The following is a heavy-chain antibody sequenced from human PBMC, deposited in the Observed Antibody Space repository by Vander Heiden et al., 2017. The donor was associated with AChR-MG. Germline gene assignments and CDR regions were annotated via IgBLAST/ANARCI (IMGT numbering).Heavy chain of an antibody. J-gene: IGHJ5*02. CDR1: GFPFSSYA. D-gene: IGHD2-2*01. CDR2: ISYDGSNK. CDR3: ARAHRDIVVVPAADVDWFDP. V-gene: IGHV3-30-3*01. Sequence: VQLVESGGGVVQPGRSLRLSCAASGFPFSSYAMPGVRQAPGKGLEWVAVISYDGSNKYYADSVKGRFTISRDNSKNTLYLQMNSLRAEDTAVYYCARAHRDIVVVPAADVDWFDPWGQGTLVTVSS.